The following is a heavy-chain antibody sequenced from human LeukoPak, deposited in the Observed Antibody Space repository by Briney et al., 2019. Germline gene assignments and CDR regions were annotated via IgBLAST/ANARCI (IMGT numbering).Heavy chain of an antibody. CDR2: INTNSGGT. D-gene: IGHD5-18*01. V-gene: IGHV1-2*02. CDR1: GYTFTGYY. Sequence: PVASVKVSCKASGYTFTGYYMQWVRQAPGQGLEWMGWINTNSGGTNYAQTVQGRVTMTRDTSISTAYMELSRLRSDDTAVYYCASSRGERGYSYGVDSWGQGTLVTVSS. J-gene: IGHJ5*01. CDR3: ASSRGERGYSYGVDS.